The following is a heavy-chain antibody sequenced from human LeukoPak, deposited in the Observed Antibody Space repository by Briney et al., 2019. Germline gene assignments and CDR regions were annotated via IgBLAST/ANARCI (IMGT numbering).Heavy chain of an antibody. CDR2: IRYDGSNK. CDR1: GFTFSSYG. Sequence: GGSLRLSCAASGFTFSSYGMHWVRQAPGKGLEGVAFIRYDGSNKYYADSVKGRFTISRDNSKNTLYLQMNSLRAEDTAVYYCAKDQSWFGGGFYLPGDYWGQGTLVTVSS. CDR3: AKDQSWFGGGFYLPGDY. J-gene: IGHJ4*02. V-gene: IGHV3-30*02. D-gene: IGHD3-10*01.